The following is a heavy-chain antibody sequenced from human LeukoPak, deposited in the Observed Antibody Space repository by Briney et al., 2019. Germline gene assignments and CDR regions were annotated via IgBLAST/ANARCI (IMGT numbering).Heavy chain of an antibody. J-gene: IGHJ4*02. Sequence: GGSLRLSCAASGFTFSSYAMRWVREAPGEGLEWVSAISVSGGSTYYADAVKGRFTISRDNSKNTLYLQMNSLRAEDTAVYYCAKAFGRDVDYWGQGTLVTVSS. D-gene: IGHD2/OR15-2a*01. CDR2: ISVSGGST. V-gene: IGHV3-23*01. CDR1: GFTFSSYA. CDR3: AKAFGRDVDY.